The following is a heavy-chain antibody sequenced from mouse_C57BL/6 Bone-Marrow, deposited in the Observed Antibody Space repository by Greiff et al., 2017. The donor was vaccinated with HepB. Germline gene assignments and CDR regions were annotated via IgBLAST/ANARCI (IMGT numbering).Heavy chain of an antibody. CDR2: IRNKANGYTT. J-gene: IGHJ1*03. D-gene: IGHD1-1*01. V-gene: IGHV7-3*01. CDR3: ASYIPCTVVATRYFDV. CDR1: GFTFTDYD. Sequence: DVKLVESGGGLVQPGGSLSLSCAASGFTFTDYDMSWVRQPPGKALEWLGFIRNKANGYTTEYSASVKGRFTISRDNSQSILYLQMNALRAEDSATYYCASYIPCTVVATRYFDVWGTGTTVTVSS.